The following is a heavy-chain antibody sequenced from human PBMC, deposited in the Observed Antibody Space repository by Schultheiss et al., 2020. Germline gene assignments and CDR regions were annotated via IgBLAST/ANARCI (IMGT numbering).Heavy chain of an antibody. CDR1: GASITSASCY. CDR2: IYFTGNT. D-gene: IGHD4-17*01. CDR3: ARVGSYGDYPSPR. J-gene: IGHJ4*02. Sequence: SETLSLTCTVSGASITSASCYWSWIRQLPGKGLEWIGYIYFTGNTYFNPSLNSRVTISVDTSKNQFSLQLNSVTPEDTAVYYCARVGSYGDYPSPRWGQGTLVTVSS. V-gene: IGHV4-31*03.